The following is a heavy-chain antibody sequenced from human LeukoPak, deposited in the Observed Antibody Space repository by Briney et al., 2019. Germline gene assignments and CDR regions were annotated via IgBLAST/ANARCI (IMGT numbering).Heavy chain of an antibody. CDR1: GYTFTSYY. CDR3: ACLSSSWYRRIP. CDR2: INPSGGST. J-gene: IGHJ5*02. D-gene: IGHD6-13*01. Sequence: GASVKVSCKASGYTFTSYYMHWVRQAPGQGLEWMGIINPSGGSTSYAQKFQGRVTMTRDTSTSTVYMELSSLRSEDTAVYYCACLSSSWYRRIPWGQGTLVTVSS. V-gene: IGHV1-46*01.